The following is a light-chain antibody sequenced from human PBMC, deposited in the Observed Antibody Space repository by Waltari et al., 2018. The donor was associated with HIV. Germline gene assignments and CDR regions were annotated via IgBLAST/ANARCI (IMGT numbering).Light chain of an antibody. CDR2: EVS. J-gene: IGLJ2*01. CDR1: SSDVGSYNL. CDR3: CSYARSGIP. V-gene: IGLV2-23*02. Sequence: QSALTQPAPVSGSFGHSITISCTGTSSDVGSYNLVSWYQYHPGKAPKLIIYEVSKRPSGVSNRFSGSKSGNTASLTVSGLQAEDEAHYYCCSYARSGIPFGGGTKLTVL.